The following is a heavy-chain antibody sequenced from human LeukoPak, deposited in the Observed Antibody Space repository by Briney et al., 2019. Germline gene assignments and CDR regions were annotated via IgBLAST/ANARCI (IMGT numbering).Heavy chain of an antibody. CDR2: MRYDGSNT. CDR3: AKASSDYPYFDY. J-gene: IGHJ4*02. V-gene: IGHV3-30*02. D-gene: IGHD5-12*01. Sequence: GGCLRLSCAASGFTFSSYGMHWVRQAPGKGLEWVAFMRYDGSNTYYADSVKGRFTISRDNSKNTLYLQMNSLEAEDTAVYYCAKASSDYPYFDYWGQGTLVTVSS. CDR1: GFTFSSYG.